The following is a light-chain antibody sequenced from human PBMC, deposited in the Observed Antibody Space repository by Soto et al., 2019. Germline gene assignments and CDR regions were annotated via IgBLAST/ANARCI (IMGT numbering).Light chain of an antibody. Sequence: EIVLTQSPATLSLSPGERATLSCRASQSVSSYLAWYQQKPRQAPRLLIYDASNRATGIPARFSGSGSGTDFTLTISSLEPEDFAVYYCQQRSNWPLTFCGGTKVEIK. CDR3: QQRSNWPLT. V-gene: IGKV3-11*01. J-gene: IGKJ4*01. CDR2: DAS. CDR1: QSVSSY.